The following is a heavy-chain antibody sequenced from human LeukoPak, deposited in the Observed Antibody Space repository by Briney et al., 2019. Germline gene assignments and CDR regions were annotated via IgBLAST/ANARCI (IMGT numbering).Heavy chain of an antibody. CDR3: ARVRPGYCSSTSCYTEGYYYYYYMDV. J-gene: IGHJ6*03. V-gene: IGHV4-59*12. D-gene: IGHD2-2*02. CDR1: GGSISSYY. Sequence: SETLSLTCTVSGGSISSYYWSWIRQPPGKGLEWIGYIYYSGSTNYNPSLKSRVTISVDRSKNQFSLKLSSVTAADTAVYYCARVRPGYCSSTSCYTEGYYYYYYMDVWGKGTTVTVSS. CDR2: IYYSGST.